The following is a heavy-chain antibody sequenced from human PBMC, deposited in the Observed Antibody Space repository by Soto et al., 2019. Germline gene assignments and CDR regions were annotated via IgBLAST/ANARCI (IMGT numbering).Heavy chain of an antibody. CDR1: GFTVSSNY. Sequence: GGSLRLSCAASGFTVSSNYMSWVRQAPGKGLEWVSVIYSGGSTYYADSVKGRFTISRDNSKNTLYLQMNSLRAEDTAVYYCARGEVVVAALYFQHWGQGTLVTVSS. CDR3: ARGEVVVAALYFQH. V-gene: IGHV3-66*01. D-gene: IGHD2-15*01. J-gene: IGHJ1*01. CDR2: IYSGGST.